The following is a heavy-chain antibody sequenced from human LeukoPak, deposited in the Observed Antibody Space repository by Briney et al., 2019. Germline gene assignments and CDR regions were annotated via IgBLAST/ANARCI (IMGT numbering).Heavy chain of an antibody. Sequence: ASLKVSCKASGYTFTGYYMQWVRQAPGQGLEWMGWINPNSGGTNYAQKLQSRVTMARYTSISTDYMELSRLRSDDTAVYYWARPGVAVAGQRGYFDYWGQGTLVTVSS. J-gene: IGHJ4*02. V-gene: IGHV1-2*02. D-gene: IGHD6-19*01. CDR3: ARPGVAVAGQRGYFDY. CDR2: INPNSGGT. CDR1: GYTFTGYY.